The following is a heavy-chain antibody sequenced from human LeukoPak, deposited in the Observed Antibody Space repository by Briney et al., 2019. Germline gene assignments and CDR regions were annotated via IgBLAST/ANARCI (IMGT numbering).Heavy chain of an antibody. J-gene: IGHJ3*02. V-gene: IGHV4-61*02. CDR2: IYTSGST. CDR3: ARDFGLLVPAYAFDI. Sequence: SQTLSLTCTVSGGSISSGSYYWSWIRQPAGKGLEWIGRIYTSGSTNYNPSLKSRVTISVDTSKNQFSLKLSSVTAADTAVYYCARDFGLLVPAYAFDIWGQGTMVTVSS. D-gene: IGHD2-2*01. CDR1: GGSISSGSYY.